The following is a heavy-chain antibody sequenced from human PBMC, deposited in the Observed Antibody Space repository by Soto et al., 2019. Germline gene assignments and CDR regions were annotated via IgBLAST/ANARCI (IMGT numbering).Heavy chain of an antibody. J-gene: IGHJ3*02. Sequence: GASVKVSCKASGYTFTGYYMHWVRQAPGQGREWMGWINPNSGGTNYAQKFQGRATMTRDTSISTAYMELSRLRSDDTAVYYCARSSYYDSSGYYLADAFDIWGQGTMVTVSS. CDR2: INPNSGGT. D-gene: IGHD3-22*01. CDR1: GYTFTGYY. V-gene: IGHV1-2*02. CDR3: ARSSYYDSSGYYLADAFDI.